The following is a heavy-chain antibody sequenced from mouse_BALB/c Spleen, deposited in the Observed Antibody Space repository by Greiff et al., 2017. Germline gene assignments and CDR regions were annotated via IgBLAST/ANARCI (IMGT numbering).Heavy chain of an antibody. CDR3: ARCGNYFWFAY. J-gene: IGHJ3*01. Sequence: ESGPGLVKPSQSLSLTCSVTGYSITSGYYWNWIRQFPGNKLEWMGYISYDGSNNYNPSLKNRISITRDTSKNQFFLKLNSVTTEDTATYYCARCGNYFWFAYWGQGTLVTVSA. CDR2: ISYDGSN. D-gene: IGHD2-1*01. CDR1: GYSITSGYY. V-gene: IGHV3-6*02.